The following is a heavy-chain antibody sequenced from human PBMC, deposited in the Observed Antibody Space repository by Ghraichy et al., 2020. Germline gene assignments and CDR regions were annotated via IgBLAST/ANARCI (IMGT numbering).Heavy chain of an antibody. CDR3: ARHGDYDLWSGYYGGDFDY. D-gene: IGHD3-3*01. J-gene: IGHJ4*02. CDR2: VSNIGNT. CDR1: GVSIPRRSYY. Sequence: SETLSLTCNVSGVSIPRRSYYWGWIRQSPGKGLEWIGTVSNIGNTYYTPSLKNRVAISIDASKDQFSLRLSSVTAADTAVYYCARHGDYDLWSGYYGGDFDYWGQGTLVTVSS. V-gene: IGHV4-39*01.